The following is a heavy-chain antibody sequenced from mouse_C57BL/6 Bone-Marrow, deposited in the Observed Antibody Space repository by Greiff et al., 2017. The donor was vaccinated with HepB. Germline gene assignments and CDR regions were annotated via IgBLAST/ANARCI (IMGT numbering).Heavy chain of an antibody. D-gene: IGHD1-1*01. J-gene: IGHJ2*01. CDR2: ISSGSSTI. V-gene: IGHV5-17*01. Sequence: DVHLVESGGGLVKPGGSLKLSCAASGFTFSDYGMHWVRQAPEKGLEWVAYISSGSSTIYYADTVKGRFTISRDNAKNTLFLQMTSLRSEDTAMYYCAHITTVVLWGQGTTLTVSS. CDR1: GFTFSDYG. CDR3: AHITTVVL.